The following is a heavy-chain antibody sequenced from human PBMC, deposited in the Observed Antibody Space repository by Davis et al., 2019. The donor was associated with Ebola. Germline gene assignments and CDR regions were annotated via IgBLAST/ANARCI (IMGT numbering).Heavy chain of an antibody. CDR1: GITVSASD. J-gene: IGHJ1*01. V-gene: IGHV3-53*01. CDR2: ISTGGGT. Sequence: GGSLRPSCAASGITVSASDMSWVRQAPGKGLEWVSIISTGGGTSYSDSVKGRFTIARDSSKNTLFLQMDRLRGEDTAVYFCARSPGFGLDFQQWGQGTRVIVSS. CDR3: ARSPGFGLDFQQ. D-gene: IGHD3-9*01.